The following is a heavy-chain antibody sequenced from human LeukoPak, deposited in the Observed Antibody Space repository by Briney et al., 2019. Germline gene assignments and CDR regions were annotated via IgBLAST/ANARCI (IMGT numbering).Heavy chain of an antibody. CDR1: GFTFSSYW. Sequence: PGGSLRLSCAASGFTFSSYWMGWVRQAPGKGLEWVANIKTDGTENYYVGSVKGRFTISRDNAKNLLYLQMNSLRGEDTAVYYCAKHGPNVFDFWGQGTLVTVSS. CDR2: IKTDGTEN. J-gene: IGHJ4*02. V-gene: IGHV3-7*05. CDR3: AKHGPNVFDF. D-gene: IGHD3-16*01.